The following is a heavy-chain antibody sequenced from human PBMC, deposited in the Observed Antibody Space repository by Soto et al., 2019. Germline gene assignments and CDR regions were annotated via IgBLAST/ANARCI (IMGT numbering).Heavy chain of an antibody. D-gene: IGHD2-15*01. J-gene: IGHJ5*02. V-gene: IGHV1-69*02. CDR1: GGTFSSYT. Sequence: QVQPVQSGAEVKKPGSSVKVSCKASGGTFSSYTISWVRQAPGQGLEWMGRIIPILGIANYAQKFQGRVTITADKSTSTAYMELSSLRSEDTAVYYCARAHCSGGSCYSPNWFDPWGQGTLVTVSS. CDR3: ARAHCSGGSCYSPNWFDP. CDR2: IIPILGIA.